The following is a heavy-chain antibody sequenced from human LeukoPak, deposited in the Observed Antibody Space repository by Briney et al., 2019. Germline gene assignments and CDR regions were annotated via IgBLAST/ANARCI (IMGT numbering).Heavy chain of an antibody. CDR3: ARSAIVPGDDY. V-gene: IGHV3-66*02. D-gene: IGHD1-26*01. CDR1: GFTFSSNY. Sequence: GGSLRLSCAASGFTFSSNYMSWVRQAPGKGLEWVSVIYSGGSTYYAASVKGRFTISRDNSKNTLYLQMNSLRAEDTAVYYCARSAIVPGDDYWGQGTLVTVSS. J-gene: IGHJ4*02. CDR2: IYSGGST.